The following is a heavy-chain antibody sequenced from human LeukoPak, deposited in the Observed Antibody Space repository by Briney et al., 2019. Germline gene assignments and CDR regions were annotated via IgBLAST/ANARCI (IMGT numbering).Heavy chain of an antibody. CDR2: ISYSGSNT. V-gene: IGHV3-21*01. J-gene: IGHJ4*02. CDR1: GFSFSTYT. CDR3: AREMWDSYGYVDY. Sequence: PGGSLRLSCAASGFSFSTYTMNWVRPAPGQGLEWVSSISYSGSNTHYADSVKGRFTISRDNAKNSLFLQMNSLRADDAAVYYCAREMWDSYGYVDYWGQGTLVTVSS. D-gene: IGHD5-18*01.